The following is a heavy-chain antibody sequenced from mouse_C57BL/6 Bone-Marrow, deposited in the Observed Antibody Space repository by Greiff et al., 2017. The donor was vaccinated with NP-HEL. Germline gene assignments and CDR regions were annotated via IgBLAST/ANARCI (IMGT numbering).Heavy chain of an antibody. V-gene: IGHV1-81*01. CDR2: IYPRSGNT. Sequence: QVQLQQSGAELARPGASVKLSCKASGYTFTSYGISWVKQRTGQGLEWIGEIYPRSGNTYYNEKLKGKAKLTADKSSSTAYMELRSLTSEDSAVYFCARWGGPWFADWGQGTLVTVSA. CDR3: ARWGGPWFAD. J-gene: IGHJ3*01. CDR1: GYTFTSYG.